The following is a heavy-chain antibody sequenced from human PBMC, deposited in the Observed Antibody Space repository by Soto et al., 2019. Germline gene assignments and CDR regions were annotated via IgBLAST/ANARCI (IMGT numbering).Heavy chain of an antibody. CDR2: ISAYNGNT. V-gene: IGHV1-18*04. Sequence: ASVKVSCKASGYTFTSYGISWVRQAPGQGLEWMGWISAYNGNTSYAQKLQGRVTMTTDTSTSTAYMELRSLRSDDTAVYYCARDENIAAAGSWFDPWGQGTLVTVSS. J-gene: IGHJ5*02. CDR1: GYTFTSYG. CDR3: ARDENIAAAGSWFDP. D-gene: IGHD6-13*01.